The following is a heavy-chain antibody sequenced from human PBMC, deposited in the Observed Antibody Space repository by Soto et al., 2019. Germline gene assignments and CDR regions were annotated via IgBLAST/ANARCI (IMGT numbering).Heavy chain of an antibody. J-gene: IGHJ5*02. D-gene: IGHD2-21*02. Sequence: SVKVSCKASGGAFSSYAISWVRQAPGQGLEWMGGIIPIFGTANYAQKFQGRVTITADKSTSTAYMELSSLRSEDTAVYYCARDPSYCGGDCYSPWGQGTLVTVSS. V-gene: IGHV1-69*06. CDR1: GGAFSSYA. CDR2: IIPIFGTA. CDR3: ARDPSYCGGDCYSP.